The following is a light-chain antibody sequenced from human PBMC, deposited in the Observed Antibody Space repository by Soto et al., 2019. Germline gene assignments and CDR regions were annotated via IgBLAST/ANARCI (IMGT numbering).Light chain of an antibody. CDR1: QTVSNY. J-gene: IGKJ1*01. V-gene: IGKV3-11*01. CDR3: QQYYSPPWT. CDR2: DAS. Sequence: EIVLTQSPATLSLSPGEGATLSCRASQTVSNYLAWYQHKPGQAPRLLIYDASNRATGIPARFSGSGSGTDFTLTINSLQAEDVAVYYCQQYYSPPWTFGQGTKVDIK.